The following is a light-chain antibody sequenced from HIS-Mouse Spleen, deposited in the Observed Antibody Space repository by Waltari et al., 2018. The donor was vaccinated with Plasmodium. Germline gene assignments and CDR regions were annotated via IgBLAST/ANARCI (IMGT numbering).Light chain of an antibody. V-gene: IGKV4-1*01. CDR2: WAS. Sequence: DIVMTQSPDSLAVSVGERATINCKSSQSVLYSSNNKNYLAWYQQKPGQPAKLRIYWASTREPGVPDRFSGSGSGTDFTLTIRSLQDEDVAVYCCQQYYSTPYTFGQGTKLEIK. CDR3: QQYYSTPYT. CDR1: QSVLYSSNNKNY. J-gene: IGKJ2*01.